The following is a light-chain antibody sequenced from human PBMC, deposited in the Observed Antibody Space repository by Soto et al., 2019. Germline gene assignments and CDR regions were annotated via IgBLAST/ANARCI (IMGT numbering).Light chain of an antibody. J-gene: IGKJ5*01. CDR3: QQYNNWPFIT. Sequence: MKQSPATLSLSLAARARATRCCRASQSVRRHLAWYQQKPGQSPRLLIYGASSRATGIPARFSGSGSGTEFTLTISSLQSEDFAVYYCQQYNNWPFITFGQGTRLEIK. CDR2: GAS. V-gene: IGKV3-15*01. CDR1: QSVRRH.